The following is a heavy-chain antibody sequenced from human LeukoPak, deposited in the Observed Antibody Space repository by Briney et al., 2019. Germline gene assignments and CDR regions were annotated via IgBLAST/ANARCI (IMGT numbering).Heavy chain of an antibody. J-gene: IGHJ4*02. D-gene: IGHD4-23*01. CDR2: IIPSGGVT. CDR1: GYTLTTYY. Sequence: ASVKVSCKASGYTLTTYYMHWVRQAPGQGLEWMGIIIPSGGVTTYAQKFQGRVTMTRDTSTSTVYMYLSSLRSEDTAVYYCARARYAGNQIDYWGQGTPVSVSS. V-gene: IGHV1-46*01. CDR3: ARARYAGNQIDY.